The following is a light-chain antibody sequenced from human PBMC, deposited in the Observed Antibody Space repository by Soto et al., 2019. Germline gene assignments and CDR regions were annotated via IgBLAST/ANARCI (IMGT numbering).Light chain of an antibody. V-gene: IGKV3-20*01. J-gene: IGKJ4*01. Sequence: EIVLKQSPGTLSLSPGERATLSCRASQSLSSTNLAWYQQKGGQPPRLLIYGASNRATGVPDRFSGSGSGTAFTLTISRLEPEDFAVYYCQQYAKSPLTFGGGTKVEIK. CDR2: GAS. CDR3: QQYAKSPLT. CDR1: QSLSSTN.